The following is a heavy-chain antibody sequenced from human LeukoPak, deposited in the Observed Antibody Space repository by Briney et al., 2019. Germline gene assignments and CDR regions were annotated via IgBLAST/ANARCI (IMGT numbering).Heavy chain of an antibody. Sequence: ASVKVSCKASGYSFTDYAMHWVRQAPGQRLEWIGWINAANGSTKYSQKFQGRVTITRDTSASRAYMELGSLRSEDTAVYYCAGTYYYDSSGYYPAFDYWGQGTLVTVSS. CDR3: AGTYYYDSSGYYPAFDY. D-gene: IGHD3-22*01. CDR2: INAANGST. CDR1: GYSFTDYA. V-gene: IGHV1-3*01. J-gene: IGHJ4*02.